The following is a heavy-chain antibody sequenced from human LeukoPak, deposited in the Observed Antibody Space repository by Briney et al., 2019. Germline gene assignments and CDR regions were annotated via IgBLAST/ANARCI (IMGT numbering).Heavy chain of an antibody. J-gene: IGHJ4*02. CDR1: GSTFSSYW. D-gene: IGHD2-15*01. Sequence: GGSLRLSCAASGSTFSSYWMSWVRQAPGKGLEWVANIKQDGSEKYYVDSVKGRFTISRDNAKNSLYLQMNSLRAEDTAVYYCARDWVLGGPNPVWGQGTLVTVSS. CDR3: ARDWVLGGPNPV. CDR2: IKQDGSEK. V-gene: IGHV3-7*01.